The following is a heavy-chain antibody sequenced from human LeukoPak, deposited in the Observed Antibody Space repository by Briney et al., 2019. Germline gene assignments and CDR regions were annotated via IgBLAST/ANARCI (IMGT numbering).Heavy chain of an antibody. CDR2: INPSGGST. J-gene: IGHJ4*02. CDR1: GYTFSNYY. D-gene: IGHD6-13*01. Sequence: GASVKVSCKASGYTFSNYYIHWVRQAPGQGLEWMGIINPSGGSTSYAQKFQGRVTMTRDMSTSTVYMELSSLRSEDTAVYYCAREARGYSRPHHYFDYWGQGTLVTVSS. V-gene: IGHV1-46*01. CDR3: AREARGYSRPHHYFDY.